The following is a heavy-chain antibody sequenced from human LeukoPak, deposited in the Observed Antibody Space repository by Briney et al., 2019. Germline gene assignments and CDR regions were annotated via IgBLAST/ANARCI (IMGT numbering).Heavy chain of an antibody. CDR1: GGTFSSYA. CDR2: IIPIFDTA. J-gene: IGHJ3*02. V-gene: IGHV1-69*13. D-gene: IGHD4/OR15-4a*01. Sequence: GASVKVSCKASGGTFSSYAISWVRQAPGQGLEWMGGIIPIFDTANYAQKFQGRVTITADESTSTAYMELSSLRSEDTAVYYCAREGLDYGFDIWGQGTMVTVSS. CDR3: AREGLDYGFDI.